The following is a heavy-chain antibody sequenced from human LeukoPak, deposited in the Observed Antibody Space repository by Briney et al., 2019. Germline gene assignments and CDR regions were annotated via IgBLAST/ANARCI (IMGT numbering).Heavy chain of an antibody. CDR2: IDPTDSYT. V-gene: IGHV5-10-1*01. CDR3: ARHPGSLVIFDY. CDR1: GYSFTSYW. Sequence: GESLKISCKGSGYSFTSYWITWVRQMPGKGLEWMGRIDPTDSYTNYSPSFQGHVTISADKSISTAYLQWSSLKASDTAIYYCARHPGSLVIFDYWGQGILVTVSS. D-gene: IGHD3-16*01. J-gene: IGHJ4*02.